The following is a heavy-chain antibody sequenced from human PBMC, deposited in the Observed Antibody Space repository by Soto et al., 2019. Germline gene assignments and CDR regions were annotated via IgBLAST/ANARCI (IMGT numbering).Heavy chain of an antibody. Sequence: RASVKVSCKASGYTFTSYYMHWVRQAPGQGLEWMGIINPSGGSTSYAQKFQGRVTMTRDTSTSTVYMELSSLRSEDTAVYYCASYTRYCTNGVCPDYWGQGTLVTVSS. V-gene: IGHV1-46*01. CDR1: GYTFTSYY. CDR3: ASYTRYCTNGVCPDY. D-gene: IGHD2-8*01. J-gene: IGHJ4*02. CDR2: INPSGGST.